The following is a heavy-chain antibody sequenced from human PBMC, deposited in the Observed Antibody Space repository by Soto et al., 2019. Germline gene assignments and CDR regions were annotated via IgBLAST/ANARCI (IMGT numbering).Heavy chain of an antibody. CDR2: IYYSGSA. Sequence: SETLSLTCTVSGGSISSYYWSWIRQPPGKGLEWIGYIYYSGSASYNPSLKSRVTMSVDTSKNQFSLKLSSVTAADTAVYYCARYYYDTSGYYYDYWGQGSLVTVSS. D-gene: IGHD3-22*01. CDR3: ARYYYDTSGYYYDY. V-gene: IGHV4-59*01. CDR1: GGSISSYY. J-gene: IGHJ4*02.